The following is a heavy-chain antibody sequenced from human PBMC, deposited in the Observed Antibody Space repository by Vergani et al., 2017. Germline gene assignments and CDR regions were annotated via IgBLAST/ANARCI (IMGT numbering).Heavy chain of an antibody. D-gene: IGHD6-19*01. CDR3: AKGREQWLVRFIDY. CDR2: IWYDGSNK. V-gene: IGHV3-33*06. Sequence: QVQLVESGGGVVQPGRSLRLSCAASGFTFSSYGMHWVRQAPGKGLEWVAVIWYDGSNKYYADSVKGRFTISRDNSKNTLYLQMNSLRAEDTAVYYCAKGREQWLVRFIDYWGQGTLVTVSS. CDR1: GFTFSSYG. J-gene: IGHJ4*02.